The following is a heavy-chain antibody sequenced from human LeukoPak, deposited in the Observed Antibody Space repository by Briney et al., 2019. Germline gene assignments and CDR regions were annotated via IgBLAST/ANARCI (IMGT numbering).Heavy chain of an antibody. CDR2: ISGSGGST. J-gene: IGHJ4*02. D-gene: IGHD3-22*01. CDR1: GFTFSSYA. Sequence: PGGSLSLSCAASGFTFSSYAMSWVRPAPGKGLEWVSAISGSGGSTYYADSVKGRFTISRDNSKNTLYLQMNSLRAEDTAVYYCAKGLKYYYDSSPSPGMYWGQGTLVTVSS. CDR3: AKGLKYYYDSSPSPGMY. V-gene: IGHV3-23*01.